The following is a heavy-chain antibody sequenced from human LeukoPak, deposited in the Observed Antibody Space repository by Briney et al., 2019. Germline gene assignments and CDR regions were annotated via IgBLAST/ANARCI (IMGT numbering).Heavy chain of an antibody. CDR1: GYTFTGYY. CDR2: INPNSGGT. CDR3: ARDWWGSYYGGGVYYFDY. J-gene: IGHJ4*02. V-gene: IGHV1-2*02. D-gene: IGHD3-10*01. Sequence: APVKVSCKASGYTFTGYYMHWVRQAPGQGLEWMGWINPNSGGTNYAQKFQGRVTMTRDTSISTAYMELSRLRSDDTAVYYCARDWWGSYYGGGVYYFDYWGQGTLVTVSS.